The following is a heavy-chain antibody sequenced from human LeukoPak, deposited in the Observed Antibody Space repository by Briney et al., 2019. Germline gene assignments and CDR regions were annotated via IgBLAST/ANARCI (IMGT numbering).Heavy chain of an antibody. J-gene: IGHJ4*02. Sequence: GGSLRLSCAASGFTFSGYAMHWVRQAPGKGLEWVAVISYDGSNKYYADSVKGRFTISRDNSKNTLYLQMNSLRAEDTAVYYCARPLVRTRYYFDYWGQGTLVTVSS. CDR3: ARPLVRTRYYFDY. CDR1: GFTFSGYA. V-gene: IGHV3-30-3*01. D-gene: IGHD2-8*01. CDR2: ISYDGSNK.